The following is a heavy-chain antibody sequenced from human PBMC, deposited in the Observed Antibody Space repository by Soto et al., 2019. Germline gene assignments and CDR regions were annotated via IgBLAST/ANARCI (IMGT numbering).Heavy chain of an antibody. J-gene: IGHJ5*02. CDR2: MYHSGST. Sequence: QVQLQESGPGLVKPSGTLSLTCAVSGGSISSSNWWSWVRQPPGKGLEWIGEMYHSGSTNHNPSLKSRVIISVDKSKNQFSLKLSSVTAADTAVYYCARAHCSGGSCYSVQHWFDPWGQGTLVTVSS. CDR3: ARAHCSGGSCYSVQHWFDP. D-gene: IGHD2-15*01. CDR1: GGSISSSNW. V-gene: IGHV4-4*02.